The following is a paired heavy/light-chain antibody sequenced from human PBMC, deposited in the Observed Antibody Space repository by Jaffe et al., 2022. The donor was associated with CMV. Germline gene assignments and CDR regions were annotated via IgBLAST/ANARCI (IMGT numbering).Light chain of an antibody. J-gene: IGKJ3*01. CDR2: WAS. CDR1: QNVFYSSNNKNY. CDR3: QQYYTTPPT. Sequence: DIVMTQSPDSLAVSLGERATINCKSGQNVFYSSNNKNYLAWYQQKTGQPPKLLIYWASTRESGVPDRFSGSGSGTDFTLTIDSLQAEDVAVYYCQQYYTTPPTFGPGTKVDIK. V-gene: IGKV4-1*01.
Heavy chain of an antibody. J-gene: IGHJ4*02. V-gene: IGHV4-59*01. D-gene: IGHD2-8*01. CDR3: ATGSPSDGCIFEY. CDR2: IHYSEST. Sequence: QVQLQESGPGLVKPSETLSLTCTVSGGSISSSYWSWIRQPPGKGLEWIGYIHYSESTNYNPSLESRVTMSVDPSKNRISLNLNSVTAADTAVYYCATGSPSDGCIFEYWGQGTLVTVSS. CDR1: GGSISSSY.